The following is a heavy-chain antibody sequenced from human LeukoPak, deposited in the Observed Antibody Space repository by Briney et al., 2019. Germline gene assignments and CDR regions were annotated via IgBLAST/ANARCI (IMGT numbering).Heavy chain of an antibody. D-gene: IGHD3-22*01. CDR1: GGSISSGGYL. J-gene: IGHJ4*02. CDR3: ARAPMDYDSSGRGDMIRFHFDY. V-gene: IGHV4-31*03. CDR2: IYYSGST. Sequence: SETLSLTCTVSGGSISSGGYLWSWIRQHPGKGLEWIGYIYYSGSTYYNSSLKSRVTISVDTSKNQFSLKLSSVTAADTAVYYCARAPMDYDSSGRGDMIRFHFDYWGQGTLVTVSS.